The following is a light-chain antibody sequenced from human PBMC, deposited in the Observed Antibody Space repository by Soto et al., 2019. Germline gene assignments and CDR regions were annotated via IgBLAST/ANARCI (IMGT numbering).Light chain of an antibody. CDR3: AAWDGSLNGHV. CDR1: SSNIGTSS. CDR2: TTN. J-gene: IGLJ1*01. V-gene: IGLV1-44*01. Sequence: QSVLTQPHSASGTPGQRVTISCSGSSSNIGTSSVHWFQQLPGTAPKLLISTTNQRPSGVPERFSGSKSGTSASLAIIGLQSEDEADYYCAAWDGSLNGHVFGTGTKVTVL.